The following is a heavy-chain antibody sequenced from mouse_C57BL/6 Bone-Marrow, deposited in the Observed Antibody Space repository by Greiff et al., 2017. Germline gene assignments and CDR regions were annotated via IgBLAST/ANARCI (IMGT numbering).Heavy chain of an antibody. J-gene: IGHJ2*01. CDR1: GYTFTSYG. CDR2: IYPRSGNT. D-gene: IGHD2-1*01. Sequence: QVQLQQSGAELARPGASVKLSCKASGYTFTSYGISWVKQRPGQGLEWIGEIYPRSGNTYYNEKFKGKATLTADKSSSTAYMELRSLTSEDSAVYFCARYGKEGYWGQGTTLTVSS. CDR3: ARYGKEGY. V-gene: IGHV1-81*01.